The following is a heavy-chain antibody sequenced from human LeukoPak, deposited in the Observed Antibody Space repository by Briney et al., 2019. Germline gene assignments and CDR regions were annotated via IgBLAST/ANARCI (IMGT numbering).Heavy chain of an antibody. CDR1: GYTFTNYG. CDR2: NSAYKGNT. V-gene: IGHV1-18*01. D-gene: IGHD3-22*01. Sequence: ASVKVSCKASGYTFTNYGISWVRQDPGHRLEWTGWNSAYKGNTNYAQKLQGRVTMTTDTSTSTAYMELRSLRSADTAVYYCARQHGISGSPTYYFDYWGQGTLVTVSS. CDR3: ARQHGISGSPTYYFDY. J-gene: IGHJ4*02.